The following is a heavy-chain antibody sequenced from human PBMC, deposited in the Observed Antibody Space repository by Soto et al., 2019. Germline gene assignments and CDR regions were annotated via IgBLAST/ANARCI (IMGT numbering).Heavy chain of an antibody. J-gene: IGHJ4*02. CDR2: IHYSGATP. V-gene: IGHV1-46*01. D-gene: IGHD2-21*01. CDR3: ARVWPDLATIGSFSY. Sequence: ASVKVSCKASGYSFTNYYMHWVRQAPGQGLEWMGVIHYSGATPTYAQEFQGRVTMARDTSMSTVYVELSSLTSEDTAVYYCARVWPDLATIGSFSYWGQGSLVTVSS. CDR1: GYSFTNYY.